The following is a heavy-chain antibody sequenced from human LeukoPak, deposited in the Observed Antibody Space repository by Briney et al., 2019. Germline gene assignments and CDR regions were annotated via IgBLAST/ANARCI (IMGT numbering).Heavy chain of an antibody. D-gene: IGHD3-3*01. CDR1: GYSISSGYY. Sequence: PSETLSLTCDVSGYSISSGYYWGWIRQTPGQGLECIGSIYHNGSPQYDPSLKSRVTILVDTSKNQFSLKLSSVTAADTAVYYCARVVFWSGYYCFDQWGQGTLVTVSS. CDR3: ARVVFWSGYYCFDQ. V-gene: IGHV4-38-2*01. CDR2: IYHNGSP. J-gene: IGHJ4*02.